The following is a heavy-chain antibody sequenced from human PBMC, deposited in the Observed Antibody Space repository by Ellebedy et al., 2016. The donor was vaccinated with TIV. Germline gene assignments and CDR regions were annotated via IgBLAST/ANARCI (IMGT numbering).Heavy chain of an antibody. V-gene: IGHV3-53*01. CDR1: GFPVSSTY. J-gene: IGHJ3*02. CDR2: IYTGGNT. CDR3: ARPSCSGGTCPDAFDI. Sequence: GGSLRLSCAASGFPVSSTYMTWVRRAPGKGLEWVSVIYTGGNTYYADSVKGRFTISRDNSKNTLYLQLNSLRAEDTAVYYCARPSCSGGTCPDAFDIWGPGTMVTVSS. D-gene: IGHD2-15*01.